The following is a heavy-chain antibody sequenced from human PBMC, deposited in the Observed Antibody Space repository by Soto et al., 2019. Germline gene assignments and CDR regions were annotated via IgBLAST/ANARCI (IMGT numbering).Heavy chain of an antibody. V-gene: IGHV4-59*01. CDR1: GGSISSYY. CDR3: ARALILTGYYIHDAFDI. Sequence: SETLSFTCTVSGGSISSYYWSWIRQPPGKGLEWIGYIYYSGSTNYNPSLKSRVTISVDTSKNQFSLKLSSVTAADTAVYYCARALILTGYYIHDAFDIWGQGTMVTVSS. J-gene: IGHJ3*02. D-gene: IGHD3-9*01. CDR2: IYYSGST.